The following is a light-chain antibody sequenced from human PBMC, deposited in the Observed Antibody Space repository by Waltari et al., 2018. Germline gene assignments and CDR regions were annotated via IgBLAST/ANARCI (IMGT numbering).Light chain of an antibody. Sequence: EIVLTQSPATLSLSPGERATLSCRASQSVNNYLAWYQPKPGQAPRPLISDASHRATGLPARFSGSGSGTDFTLTITSLEPEDFAVYYCQQRSTWYTFGQGTKLEIK. J-gene: IGKJ2*01. CDR3: QQRSTWYT. CDR1: QSVNNY. CDR2: DAS. V-gene: IGKV3-11*01.